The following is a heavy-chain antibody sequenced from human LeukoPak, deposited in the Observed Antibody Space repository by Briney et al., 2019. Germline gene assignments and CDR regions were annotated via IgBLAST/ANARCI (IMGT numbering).Heavy chain of an antibody. Sequence: TGGSLRLSCAASGFTFDDYGMSWVRHAPGKGLEWVSGINWNSGSTGYADSVKGRFTISRDNAKNSLYLQMNSLRAEDTAVYYCARVTYGSGTYGAFDYWGQGTLVTVSS. CDR3: ARVTYGSGTYGAFDY. CDR2: INWNSGST. V-gene: IGHV3-20*04. D-gene: IGHD3-10*01. J-gene: IGHJ4*02. CDR1: GFTFDDYG.